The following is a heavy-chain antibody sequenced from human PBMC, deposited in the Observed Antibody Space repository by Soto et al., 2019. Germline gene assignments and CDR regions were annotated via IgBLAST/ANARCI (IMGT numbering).Heavy chain of an antibody. CDR3: AREGGDGYKNDAFDI. CDR2: IWYDGSNK. D-gene: IGHD5-12*01. J-gene: IGHJ3*02. CDR1: GFTFSSYG. V-gene: IGHV3-33*01. Sequence: GGSLRLSCAASGFTFSSYGMHWVRQAPGKGLEWVAVIWYDGSNKYYADSVKGRFTISRDNSKNTLYLQMNSLRAEDTAVYYCAREGGDGYKNDAFDIWGQGTMVTVSS.